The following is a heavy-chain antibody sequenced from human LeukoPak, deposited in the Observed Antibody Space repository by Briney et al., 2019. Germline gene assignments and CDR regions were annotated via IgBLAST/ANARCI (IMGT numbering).Heavy chain of an antibody. CDR3: ARLSCSSTSCYRTSRVDCYYYGMDV. Sequence: GESLKISCKGSGYSFTSYWIGWVRQMPGKGLEWMGIIYPGDSDTRYSPSFQGQVTISADKSISTAYLQWSSLKASDTAMYYCARLSCSSTSCYRTSRVDCYYYGMDVWGQGTTVTVSS. CDR1: GYSFTSYW. V-gene: IGHV5-51*01. CDR2: IYPGDSDT. D-gene: IGHD2-2*01. J-gene: IGHJ6*02.